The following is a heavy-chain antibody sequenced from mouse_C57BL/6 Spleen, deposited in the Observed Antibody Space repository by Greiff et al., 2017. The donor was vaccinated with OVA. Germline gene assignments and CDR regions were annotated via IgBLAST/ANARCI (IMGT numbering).Heavy chain of an antibody. CDR1: GYTFTSYW. V-gene: IGHV1-55*01. Sequence: VQLQQPGAELVKPGASVKMSCKASGYTFTSYWLTWVKQRPGQGLEWIGDIYPGSGSTNYNEKFKSKATLTVDTSSSTAYMQLSSLTSEDSAVYYCARYDYDGPWFAYWGQGTLVTVSA. J-gene: IGHJ3*01. CDR2: IYPGSGST. D-gene: IGHD2-4*01. CDR3: ARYDYDGPWFAY.